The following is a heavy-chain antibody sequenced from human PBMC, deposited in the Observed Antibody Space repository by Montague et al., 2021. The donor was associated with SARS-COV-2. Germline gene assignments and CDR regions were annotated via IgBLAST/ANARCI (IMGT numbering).Heavy chain of an antibody. CDR2: IYSGGST. V-gene: IGHV3-66*01. CDR3: AREGCSSTSCSMVFDY. J-gene: IGHJ4*02. Sequence: SRSFSLAASGLTVSSNYMSWVRQAPGKGLEWVSVIYSGGSTYYADSVKGRFTISRDNSKNTLYLQMNSLRAEDTAVYYCAREGCSSTSCSMVFDYWGQGTLVTVSS. CDR1: GLTVSSNY. D-gene: IGHD2-2*01.